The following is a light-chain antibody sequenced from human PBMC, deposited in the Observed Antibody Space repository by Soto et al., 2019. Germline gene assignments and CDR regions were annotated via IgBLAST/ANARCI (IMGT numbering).Light chain of an antibody. CDR2: AAS. Sequence: NQINRFPTSLCASVCDRVTMPPRASQSISTYLNWYQQKPGKAPNLLIFAASTIQSRVPSRFSGSGSGTDFTLTIRSLQPEDFAAYYCQQCYTGPRTFGQGTKVDIK. CDR3: QQCYTGPRT. J-gene: IGKJ1*01. V-gene: IGKV1-39*01. CDR1: QSISTY.